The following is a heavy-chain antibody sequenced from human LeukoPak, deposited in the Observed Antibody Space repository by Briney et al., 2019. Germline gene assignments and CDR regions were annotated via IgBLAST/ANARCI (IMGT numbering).Heavy chain of an antibody. CDR2: ISYDGRNK. Sequence: GRSLRLSCAASGFTFSGYAMHWVRQSPGKGLEWVALISYDGRNKLSADSVKGRLTISRDNSENTLYLQMNSLRPEDTAVYYCARGVGSYGDDYYYGLDAWGQGTTVTVSS. J-gene: IGHJ6*02. V-gene: IGHV3-30*04. CDR3: ARGVGSYGDDYYYGLDA. D-gene: IGHD5-18*01. CDR1: GFTFSGYA.